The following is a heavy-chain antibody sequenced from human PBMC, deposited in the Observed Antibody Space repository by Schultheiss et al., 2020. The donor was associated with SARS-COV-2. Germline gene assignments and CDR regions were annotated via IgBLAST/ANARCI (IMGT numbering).Heavy chain of an antibody. Sequence: SETLSLTCAVYGGSFSGYYWSWIRQPPGKGLEWIGYIYYSGSTNYNPSLKSRVTISVDTSKNQFSLKLSSVTAADTAVYYCARDRVAAAGTVDYWGQGTLVTVSS. D-gene: IGHD6-13*01. CDR1: GGSFSGYY. V-gene: IGHV4-34*01. CDR2: IYYSGST. J-gene: IGHJ4*02. CDR3: ARDRVAAAGTVDY.